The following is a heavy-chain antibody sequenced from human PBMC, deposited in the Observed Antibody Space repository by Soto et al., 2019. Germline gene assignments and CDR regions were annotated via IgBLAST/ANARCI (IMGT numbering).Heavy chain of an antibody. CDR3: ARETVVAANPDAFDI. Sequence: QVQLQQWGAGLLKPSETLSLTCAVYGGSFSGYYWSWIRQPPGKGLEWIGEINHSGSTNYNPSLKSRVTISVDTSKNQSPLKLSSVTAAQTAVYYCARETVVAANPDAFDIWGQGTMLTVSS. D-gene: IGHD2-15*01. J-gene: IGHJ3*02. V-gene: IGHV4-34*01. CDR1: GGSFSGYY. CDR2: INHSGST.